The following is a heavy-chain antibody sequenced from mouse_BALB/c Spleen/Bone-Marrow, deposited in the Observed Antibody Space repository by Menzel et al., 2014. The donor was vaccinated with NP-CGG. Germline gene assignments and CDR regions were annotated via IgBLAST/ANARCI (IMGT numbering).Heavy chain of an antibody. Sequence: QVQLQQSGAELVMPGASVKMSCKASGHTFTDHWMHWVKQRPGQGLEWIGAIDISDSYTTYNQKFKGKATLTVDESSSTAYMQLSRLTSEDSAVYYCARGGANVDYWGQATTPTVSS. CDR2: IDISDSYT. V-gene: IGHV1-69*01. CDR3: ARGGANVDY. CDR1: GHTFTDHW. J-gene: IGHJ2*01.